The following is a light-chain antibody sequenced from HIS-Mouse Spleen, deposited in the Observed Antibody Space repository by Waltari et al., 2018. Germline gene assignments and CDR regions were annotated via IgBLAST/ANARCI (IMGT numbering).Light chain of an antibody. J-gene: IGLJ2*01. CDR1: ALPKKY. V-gene: IGLV3-10*01. CDR3: YSTDSSGNHRV. CDR2: EDS. Sequence: SYELTQPPSVSVSPGQTARLTCSGDALPKKYAYWYQQKSGQAPVLVIYEDSKRPSGIPERFPGSSSGTMATLTISGAQVEDEADYYCYSTDSSGNHRVFGGGTKLTVL.